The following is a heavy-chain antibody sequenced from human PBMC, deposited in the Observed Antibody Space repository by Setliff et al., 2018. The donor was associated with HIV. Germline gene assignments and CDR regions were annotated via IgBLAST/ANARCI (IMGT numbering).Heavy chain of an antibody. Sequence: SETLSLTCAVYGGSFSGYYWSWIRQPPGKGLEWIGEINHSGSTNYNPSLKSRVTISVDTSKNQFSLKLSSATAADTAVYYCARGLRITIFGVVIFGWFDPWGQGTLVTVSS. J-gene: IGHJ5*02. V-gene: IGHV4-34*01. D-gene: IGHD3-3*01. CDR2: INHSGST. CDR3: ARGLRITIFGVVIFGWFDP. CDR1: GGSFSGYY.